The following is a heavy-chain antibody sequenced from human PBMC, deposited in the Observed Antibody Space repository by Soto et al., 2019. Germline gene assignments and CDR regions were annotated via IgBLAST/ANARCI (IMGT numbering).Heavy chain of an antibody. D-gene: IGHD2-2*01. V-gene: IGHV3-7*01. CDR3: ASNLGYCSSTSCYPNWFDP. CDR1: GFTFSSYW. J-gene: IGHJ5*02. Sequence: GGSLRLSCAASGFTFSSYWMSWVRQAPGKGLEWVANIKQDGSEKYYVDSVKGRFTISRDNAKNSLYLQMNSLRAEDTAVYYCASNLGYCSSTSCYPNWFDPWGQGTLVTVSS. CDR2: IKQDGSEK.